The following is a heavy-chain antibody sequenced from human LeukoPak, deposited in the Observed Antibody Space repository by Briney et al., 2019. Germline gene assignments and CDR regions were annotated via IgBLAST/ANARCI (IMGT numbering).Heavy chain of an antibody. D-gene: IGHD3-10*01. CDR1: GGSISSHY. CDR3: ARENGGVWFGELLSPHWFDP. Sequence: SETLSLTCTVSGGSISSHYWSWIRQPPGKGLEWIGYIYYSGSTNYNPSLKSRVTISVDTSKNQFSLKLSSVTAADTAVYYWARENGGVWFGELLSPHWFDPWGQGTLVTVSS. CDR2: IYYSGST. V-gene: IGHV4-59*11. J-gene: IGHJ5*02.